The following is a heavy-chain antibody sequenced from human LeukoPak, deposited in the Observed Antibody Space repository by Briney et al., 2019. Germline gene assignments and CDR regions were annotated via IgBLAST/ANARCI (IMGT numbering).Heavy chain of an antibody. J-gene: IGHJ4*02. Sequence: GGSLRLSCAASGFTFSSYAMSWVRQAPGKGLEWVSAISGSGGSTYYADSVKGRFTISRDNSKNTLYLQMNSLRAEDTAAYYCARGKIRIVVVVAANYWGQGTLVTVSS. CDR2: ISGSGGST. V-gene: IGHV3-23*01. CDR3: ARGKIRIVVVVAANY. CDR1: GFTFSSYA. D-gene: IGHD2-15*01.